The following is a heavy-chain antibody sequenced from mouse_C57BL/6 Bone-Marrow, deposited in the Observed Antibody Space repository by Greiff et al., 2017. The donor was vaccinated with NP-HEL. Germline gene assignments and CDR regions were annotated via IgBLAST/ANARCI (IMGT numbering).Heavy chain of an antibody. D-gene: IGHD4-1*02. CDR1: GFTFSDYG. Sequence: EVQLVESGGGLVKPGGSLKLSCAASGFTFSDYGMHWVRQAPEKGLEWVAYISSGSSTIYYADTVKGRFTISRDNAKNTLFLQMTRLRSEDTAMYYCAREQLGRYFDVWGTGTTVTVSS. V-gene: IGHV5-17*01. J-gene: IGHJ1*03. CDR3: AREQLGRYFDV. CDR2: ISSGSSTI.